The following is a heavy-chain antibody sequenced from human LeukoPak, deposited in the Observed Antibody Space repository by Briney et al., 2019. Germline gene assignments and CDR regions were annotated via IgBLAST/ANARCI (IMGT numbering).Heavy chain of an antibody. Sequence: SQTLSLTCTVSGGSISSGGYYWSWIRQHPGKGLEWIGYIYYSGSTNYNPSLKSRVTISVDTSKNQFSLKLSSVTAADTAVYYCARHGAADYFDYWGQGTLVTVSS. J-gene: IGHJ4*02. V-gene: IGHV4-31*03. CDR1: GGSISSGGYY. CDR3: ARHGAADYFDY. D-gene: IGHD2-8*01. CDR2: IYYSGST.